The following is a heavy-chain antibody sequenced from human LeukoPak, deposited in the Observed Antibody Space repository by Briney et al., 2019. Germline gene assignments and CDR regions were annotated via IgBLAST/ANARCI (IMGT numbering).Heavy chain of an antibody. CDR3: AKDGLYYDGSTHIYYFDY. CDR1: GFSFSDYA. J-gene: IGHJ4*02. D-gene: IGHD3-22*01. V-gene: IGHV3-23*01. CDR2: ITGSGGVT. Sequence: GGSLRLSCAASGFSFSDYAMAWVRQAPGKGLEWVSFITGSGGVTHYAGSVKGRFTISRDNSKNTLYLQMNNLRVEDTARYYCAKDGLYYDGSTHIYYFDYWGQGTLVAVSS.